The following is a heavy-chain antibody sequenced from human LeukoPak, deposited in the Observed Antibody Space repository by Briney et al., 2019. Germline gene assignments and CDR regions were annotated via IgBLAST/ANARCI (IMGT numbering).Heavy chain of an antibody. J-gene: IGHJ4*02. CDR3: ARAYYYDSGAAIDY. V-gene: IGHV4-34*01. Sequence: SETLSLTCGVYGGSFSGYYWNWIRQPPGMGLEWIGEINHRGGTGYNPSLKSRVTVSVDTSKNVFSLKLTSVTAADTAVYYCARAYYYDSGAAIDYWGQGILVTVSS. CDR1: GGSFSGYY. D-gene: IGHD3-22*01. CDR2: INHRGGT.